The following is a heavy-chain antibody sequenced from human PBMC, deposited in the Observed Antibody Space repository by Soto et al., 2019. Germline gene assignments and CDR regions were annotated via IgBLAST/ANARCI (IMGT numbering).Heavy chain of an antibody. D-gene: IGHD3-9*01. CDR1: GGSISSGGYY. Sequence: SETLSLTCTVSGGSISSGGYYWSWIRQHPGKGLEWIGYIYYSGSTYYNPSLKSRVTISVDTSKNQFSLKLRSDDTAIYFCARDNDVFAGFYFDNWGQGTLVTVSS. V-gene: IGHV4-31*03. CDR3: ARDNDVFAGFYFDN. J-gene: IGHJ4*02. CDR2: IYYSGST.